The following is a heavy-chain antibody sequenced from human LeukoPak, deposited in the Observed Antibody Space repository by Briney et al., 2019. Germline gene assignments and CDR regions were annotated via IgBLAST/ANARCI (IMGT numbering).Heavy chain of an antibody. CDR1: GFTFSSYA. D-gene: IGHD6-19*01. V-gene: IGHV3-23*01. CDR3: AKDLRAVAATHRPVY. J-gene: IGHJ4*02. Sequence: GGSLRLSCAASGFTFSSYAMSWVRQAPGKGLEWVSAISGSGGSTYYADSVKGRFTISGDSSKNTLYLQMNSLRAEDTAVYYCAKDLRAVAATHRPVYWGQGTLVTVSS. CDR2: ISGSGGST.